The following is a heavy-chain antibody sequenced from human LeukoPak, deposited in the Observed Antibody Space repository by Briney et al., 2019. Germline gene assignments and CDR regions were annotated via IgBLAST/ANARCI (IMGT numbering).Heavy chain of an antibody. CDR1: GFTFSSYA. V-gene: IGHV3-23*01. D-gene: IGHD6-6*01. J-gene: IGHJ5*02. CDR2: ISGSGEST. CDR3: AKARGYSSSSENNWFDP. Sequence: GGSLRLSCAASGFTFSSYAMSWVRQAPGKGLEWVSAISGSGESTYYADSVKGRFTISRENSKSTLYLQMNSLRAEDTALYYCAKARGYSSSSENNWFDPWGQGTLVTVSS.